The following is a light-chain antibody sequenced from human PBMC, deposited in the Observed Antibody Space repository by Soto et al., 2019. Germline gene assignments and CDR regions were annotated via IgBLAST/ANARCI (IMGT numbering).Light chain of an antibody. Sequence: QSALTQPASVSGSPGQSITISCTGTNSDVGGYKFVSWYQQHPGKAPKLMIYEVSNRPSGVSNRFSGSKSGNTASLTISGLQAEDEADYYCSSYTTTSTLEVFGTGTKLTVL. CDR1: NSDVGGYKF. CDR3: SSYTTTSTLEV. CDR2: EVS. J-gene: IGLJ1*01. V-gene: IGLV2-14*01.